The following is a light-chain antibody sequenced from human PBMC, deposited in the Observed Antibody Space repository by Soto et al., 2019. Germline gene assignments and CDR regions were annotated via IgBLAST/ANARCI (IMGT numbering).Light chain of an antibody. CDR1: QGISSY. CDR2: AAS. CDR3: QQYYSYPFT. Sequence: IQMTQSPSTLSASVGDRVTITCWASQGISSYLAWYQQKPGKAPKLLIYAASTLQSGVPSRFSGSGSGTDFTLTISCLQSEDFATYYCQQYYSYPFTFGQGTRLEI. J-gene: IGKJ5*01. V-gene: IGKV1-8*01.